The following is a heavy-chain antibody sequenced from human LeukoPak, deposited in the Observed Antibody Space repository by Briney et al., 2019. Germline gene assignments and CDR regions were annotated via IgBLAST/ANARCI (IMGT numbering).Heavy chain of an antibody. V-gene: IGHV1-2*02. CDR1: GCSFVANY. Sequence: GASVKVSCKASGCSFVANYIHWVRQAPGQGLEWMGWINPNSGATNYAQKFQGRVTMSRDTSITTVFMDLNRLTYDDTAVYYCAKGRDWYDNSGVGSWGQGTLVTVSS. D-gene: IGHD3-22*01. CDR3: AKGRDWYDNSGVGS. CDR2: INPNSGAT. J-gene: IGHJ4*02.